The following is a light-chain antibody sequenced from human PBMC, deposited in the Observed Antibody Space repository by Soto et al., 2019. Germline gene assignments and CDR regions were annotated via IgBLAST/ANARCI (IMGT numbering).Light chain of an antibody. CDR3: QQYNNWTPIT. Sequence: DIVMTQSPATLSVSPGERATLSCRSSQNINTNLAWYQQKPGQAPRLLVYGAFTRAPGIPARFSGSGSGTEFALTITSLQSADFAVYYCQQYNNWTPITFGQGTRLEIK. J-gene: IGKJ5*01. V-gene: IGKV3-15*01. CDR2: GAF. CDR1: QNINTN.